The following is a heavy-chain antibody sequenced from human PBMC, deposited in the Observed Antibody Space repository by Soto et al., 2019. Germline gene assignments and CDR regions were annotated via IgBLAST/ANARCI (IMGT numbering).Heavy chain of an antibody. CDR2: IYYSGST. CDR1: GGSVSSSGNY. CDR3: ARDKITGLFDY. Sequence: PSETLSLTCTVSGGSVSSSGNYWGWIRQPPGKGLEWIGSIYYSGSTNYNPSLKSRVTISVDTSKNQFSLKLTSVTAADTAVYYCARDKITGLFDYWGQGTLVTVSS. D-gene: IGHD2-8*02. J-gene: IGHJ4*02. V-gene: IGHV4-39*02.